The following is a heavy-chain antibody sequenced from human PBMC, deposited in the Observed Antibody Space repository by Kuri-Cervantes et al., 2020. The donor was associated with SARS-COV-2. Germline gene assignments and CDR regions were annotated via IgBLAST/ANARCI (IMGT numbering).Heavy chain of an antibody. J-gene: IGHJ4*02. CDR1: GFTFSSYW. V-gene: IGHV3-7*01. Sequence: LTCAASGFTFSSYWMSWVRQAPGKGLEWVANIKQDGSEKYYVDSVKGRFTISRDNAKNSLHLQMNSLRAEDTAVYYCARKRNNYDFWSGPIYYFDYWGQGTLVTVSS. D-gene: IGHD3-3*01. CDR3: ARKRNNYDFWSGPIYYFDY. CDR2: IKQDGSEK.